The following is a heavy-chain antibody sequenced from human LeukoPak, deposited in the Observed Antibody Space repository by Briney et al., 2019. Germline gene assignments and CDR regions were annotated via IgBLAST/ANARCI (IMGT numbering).Heavy chain of an antibody. CDR1: GYSFTSYW. CDR2: IYPGDSDT. Sequence: GESLKISCKGSGYSFTSYWIGWVRQMPGKGLEWMGIIYPGDSDTRYSPSSQGQVTISADKSISTAYLQWSSLKASDTAMYYCARHSRDYYDSSGYPHDAFDIWGQGTMVTVSS. J-gene: IGHJ3*02. V-gene: IGHV5-51*01. D-gene: IGHD3-22*01. CDR3: ARHSRDYYDSSGYPHDAFDI.